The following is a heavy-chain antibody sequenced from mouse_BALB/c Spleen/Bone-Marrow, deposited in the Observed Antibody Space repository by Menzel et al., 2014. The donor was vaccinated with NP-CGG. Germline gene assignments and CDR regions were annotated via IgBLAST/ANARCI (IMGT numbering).Heavy chain of an antibody. Sequence: QVHVKQSGAELVKPGAPVKLSGKASGYTFTSYWMNWVKQRPGRGLEWIGRIDPSDSETHYNQKFKDKATLTVDKSSSTAYIQLSSLTSEDSAVYYCARALGDGYYYAMDYWGQGTSVTVSS. V-gene: IGHV1-69*02. D-gene: IGHD2-3*01. CDR1: GYTFTSYW. CDR3: ARALGDGYYYAMDY. CDR2: IDPSDSET. J-gene: IGHJ4*01.